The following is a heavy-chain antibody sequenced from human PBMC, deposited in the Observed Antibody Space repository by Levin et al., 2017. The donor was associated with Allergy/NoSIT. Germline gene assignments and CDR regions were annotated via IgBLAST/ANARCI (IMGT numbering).Heavy chain of an antibody. D-gene: IGHD4-17*01. J-gene: IGHJ3*02. CDR1: GFTFDDYA. Sequence: PGGSLRLSCAASGFTFDDYAMHWVRHAPGKGLEWVSGISWNSGSIGYADSVKGRFTISRDNAKNSLYLQMNSLRAEDTALYYCAKGVAHSTVTDAFDIWGQGTMVTVSS. CDR3: AKGVAHSTVTDAFDI. V-gene: IGHV3-9*01. CDR2: ISWNSGSI.